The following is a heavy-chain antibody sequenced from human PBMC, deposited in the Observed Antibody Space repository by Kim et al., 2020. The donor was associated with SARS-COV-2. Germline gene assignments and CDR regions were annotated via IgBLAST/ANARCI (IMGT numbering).Heavy chain of an antibody. CDR2: GDSNT. Sequence: GDSNTRYSPSFQGQVTISADKSISTAYLQWSSLKASDTAMYFCARQGMDYWGQGTLVTVSS. CDR3: ARQGMDY. J-gene: IGHJ4*02. V-gene: IGHV5-51*01.